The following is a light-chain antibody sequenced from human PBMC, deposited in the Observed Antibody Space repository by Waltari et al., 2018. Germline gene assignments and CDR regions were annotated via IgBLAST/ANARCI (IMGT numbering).Light chain of an antibody. CDR3: QQRSNWPLT. CDR1: QSISSN. Sequence: EIVMTQSPATLPVSPGERVTLSCRASQSISSNLAWYQQKPGQAPRLLIYGASTRATGITARFSGSGSGTEFTLTISSMQSEDFAVYYCQQRSNWPLTFGGGTKVEIK. V-gene: IGKV3-15*01. CDR2: GAS. J-gene: IGKJ4*01.